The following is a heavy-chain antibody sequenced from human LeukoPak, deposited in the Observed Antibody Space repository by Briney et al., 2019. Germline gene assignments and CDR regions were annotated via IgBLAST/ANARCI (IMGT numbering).Heavy chain of an antibody. Sequence: QTGGSLRLSCAASGFTFSSYGMHWVRQAPGKGLEWVAVISYDGSNKYYADSVKGRFTISRDNSKNTLYLQMNSLRAEDTAVYYCAKSNRGYSYGHNFDYWGQGTLVTVSS. CDR2: ISYDGSNK. CDR1: GFTFSSYG. CDR3: AKSNRGYSYGHNFDY. J-gene: IGHJ4*02. D-gene: IGHD5-18*01. V-gene: IGHV3-30*18.